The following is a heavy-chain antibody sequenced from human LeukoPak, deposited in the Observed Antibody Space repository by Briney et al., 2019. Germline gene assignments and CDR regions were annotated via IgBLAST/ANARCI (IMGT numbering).Heavy chain of an antibody. Sequence: GGSLRLSCAASGFTFNSYAMSWVRQAPGLGLEWVSAISGSGGSTYFADSVKGRFTISRDNSKNTLYLQMNSLRAEDTAVYYCSKSPGSDYWGQGTLVTVSS. D-gene: IGHD3-10*01. CDR2: ISGSGGST. CDR1: GFTFNSYA. CDR3: SKSPGSDY. V-gene: IGHV3-23*01. J-gene: IGHJ4*02.